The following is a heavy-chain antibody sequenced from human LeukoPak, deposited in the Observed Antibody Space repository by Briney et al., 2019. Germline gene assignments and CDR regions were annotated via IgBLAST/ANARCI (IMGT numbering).Heavy chain of an antibody. CDR3: ARDSYFGESSFDY. J-gene: IGHJ4*02. CDR2: IYYSGSI. CDR1: GGSISSGGYY. D-gene: IGHD3-10*01. Sequence: PSQTLSLTCTVPGGSISSGGYYWSWIRQHPGKGLEWIGHIYYSGSIYYNPSLKSRVTISKDTCKNQFSLKVSSVTAADTAVYYCARDSYFGESSFDYWGQGTLVTVSS. V-gene: IGHV4-31*03.